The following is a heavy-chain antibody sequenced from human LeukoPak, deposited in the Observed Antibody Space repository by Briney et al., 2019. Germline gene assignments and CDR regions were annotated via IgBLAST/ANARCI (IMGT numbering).Heavy chain of an antibody. J-gene: IGHJ6*03. CDR2: IRYDGSTK. V-gene: IGHV3-30*02. CDR3: ATKAAPGTFYYMDV. CDR1: GFTFSSYG. Sequence: GGSLRLSCAASGFTFSSYGMHWVRQAPGKGLEWVAFIRYDGSTKYYADSVKGRFTTSRDSSKNTLYLQVSSQRAEDTAVYYCATKAAPGTFYYMDVWGKGTTVTVSS. D-gene: IGHD6-6*01.